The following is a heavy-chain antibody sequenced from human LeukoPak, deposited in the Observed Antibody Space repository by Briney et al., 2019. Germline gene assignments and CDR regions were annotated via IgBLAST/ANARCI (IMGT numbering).Heavy chain of an antibody. J-gene: IGHJ4*02. CDR1: GFTFSSYG. Sequence: GRSLRLSCAASGFTFSSYGMHWVRQAPGKVLEWVSAISGSGGSTYYADSVKGRFTISRDNSKNTLYLQMNSLRAEDTAVYYCAKLGTPFYDSSGYYPNHFDYWGQGTLVTVSS. V-gene: IGHV3-23*01. D-gene: IGHD3-22*01. CDR3: AKLGTPFYDSSGYYPNHFDY. CDR2: ISGSGGST.